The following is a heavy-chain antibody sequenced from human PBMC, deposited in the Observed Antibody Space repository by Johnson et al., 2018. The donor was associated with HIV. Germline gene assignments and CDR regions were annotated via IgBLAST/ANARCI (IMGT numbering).Heavy chain of an antibody. V-gene: IGHV3-74*03. Sequence: VQLVESGGGLIQPGGSLRLSCAGSGYIFRNYWMHWVRQAPGKGLVWVARIYSDGRDTAYADSVKGRFTISRDNAKKTLYLQMNSLRAEDTAVYYCARKQWLEIPSDAFDVWGQGTMVTVSS. CDR3: ARKQWLEIPSDAFDV. D-gene: IGHD6-19*01. J-gene: IGHJ3*01. CDR1: GYIFRNYW. CDR2: IYSDGRDT.